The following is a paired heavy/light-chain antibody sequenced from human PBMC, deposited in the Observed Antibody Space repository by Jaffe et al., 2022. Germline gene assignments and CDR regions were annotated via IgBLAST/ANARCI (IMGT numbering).Light chain of an antibody. CDR1: QRISSW. Sequence: DIQMTQSPSTLSASVGDRVIITCRASQRISSWLAWYQQKPGKAPKLLIYKASSLESGVPSRFSGSGSGTEFTLTISSLQPDDFATYYCQQYNSYPLTFGPGTKVDIK. CDR3: QQYNSYPLT. V-gene: IGKV1-5*03. J-gene: IGKJ3*01. CDR2: KAS.
Heavy chain of an antibody. CDR3: AKDNGAFGVVSNLYYYMDV. D-gene: IGHD3-3*01. V-gene: IGHV3-30*18. CDR1: GFTFSNYG. CDR2: ISYDGSIK. J-gene: IGHJ6*03. Sequence: QVQLVESGGGVVQPGRSLRLSCAASGFTFSNYGMHWVRQAPGKGLEWVAVISYDGSIKYYADSMKGRFTISRDNSKNTLYLQMNSLRAEDTAVYYCAKDNGAFGVVSNLYYYMDVWGKGTTVTVSS.